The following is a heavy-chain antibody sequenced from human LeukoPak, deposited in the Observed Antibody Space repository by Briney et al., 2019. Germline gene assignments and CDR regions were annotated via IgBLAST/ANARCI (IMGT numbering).Heavy chain of an antibody. J-gene: IGHJ4*02. Sequence: SETLSLTCAVYGGSFSGYYWSWIRQPPGRGLEWIGEINHSGSTNYNPSLKSRVTISVDTSKNQFPLKLSSVTAADTAVYYCARDDSSGYYFDYWGQGTLVTVSS. D-gene: IGHD3-22*01. CDR3: ARDDSSGYYFDY. V-gene: IGHV4-34*01. CDR1: GGSFSGYY. CDR2: INHSGST.